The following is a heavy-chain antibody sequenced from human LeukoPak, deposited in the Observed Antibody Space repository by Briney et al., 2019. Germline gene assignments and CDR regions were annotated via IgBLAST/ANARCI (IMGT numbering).Heavy chain of an antibody. D-gene: IGHD6-13*01. CDR3: ARAPIAAAGTYYYYGMDV. V-gene: IGHV3-11*01. Sequence: AGGSLRLSCAASGFTFSDYYMSWIRQAPGKGLEWVSYISSSGSTIYYADSVKGRFTISRDNAKNSLYLQMNSPRAEDTAVYYCARAPIAAAGTYYYYGMDVWGQGTTVTVSS. CDR1: GFTFSDYY. CDR2: ISSSGSTI. J-gene: IGHJ6*02.